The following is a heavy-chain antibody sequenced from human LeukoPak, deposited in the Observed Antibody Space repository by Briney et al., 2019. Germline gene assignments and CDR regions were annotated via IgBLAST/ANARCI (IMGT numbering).Heavy chain of an antibody. Sequence: PGGSLRLSCADSGFTFRSYAMHWVRQAPGKGLEWVAVISYDGSNKYYADSVKGLFTISRDNSKNTLYLQMNSLRAEDTAVYYCASNSGSYYNDYFDYWGQGTLVTVSS. D-gene: IGHD3-10*01. J-gene: IGHJ4*02. CDR1: GFTFRSYA. V-gene: IGHV3-30-3*01. CDR3: ASNSGSYYNDYFDY. CDR2: ISYDGSNK.